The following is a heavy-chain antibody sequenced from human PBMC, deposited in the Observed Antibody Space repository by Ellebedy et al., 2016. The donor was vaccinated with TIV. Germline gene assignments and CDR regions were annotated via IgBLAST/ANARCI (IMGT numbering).Heavy chain of an antibody. CDR3: VRMPIQSNSFGWFDP. D-gene: IGHD6-6*01. V-gene: IGHV4-61*08. CDR1: GGSVSSGDYC. Sequence: MPSETLSLTCTVSGGSVSSGDYCWGWIRQAPGKGLEWIAYTSNSGLTNYNPSLKTRVTISLDTSKDQFSLDLSSVTAADTALYFCVRMPIQSNSFGWFDPWGQGALVTVSS. CDR2: TSNSGLT. J-gene: IGHJ5*02.